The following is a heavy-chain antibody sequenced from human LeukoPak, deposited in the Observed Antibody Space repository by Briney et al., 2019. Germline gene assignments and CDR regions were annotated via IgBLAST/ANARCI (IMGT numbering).Heavy chain of an antibody. Sequence: GGSLRLSCAASGFTFSSYGMHWVRQAPGKGLEWVAVISFDGSNKYYADSVKGRFTFSRDNSKNTLYLQMNSLRAEDTAVYYCARGSLHSAYGFDYWGQGTLVTVSS. V-gene: IGHV3-30*03. J-gene: IGHJ4*02. CDR1: GFTFSSYG. D-gene: IGHD5-12*01. CDR3: ARGSLHSAYGFDY. CDR2: ISFDGSNK.